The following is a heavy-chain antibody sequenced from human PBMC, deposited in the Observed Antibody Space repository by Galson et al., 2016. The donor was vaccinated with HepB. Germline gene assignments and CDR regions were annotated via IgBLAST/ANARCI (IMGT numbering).Heavy chain of an antibody. D-gene: IGHD3-16*01. Sequence: ETLSLTCNVSDFSINTGYHWGWIRQPPGKGLEWIGTISHSGITYYNPSLKSRVTISLDTSKNQFSLNLNSATAGDTAVYFCTRERWGSTIPDYWGQGTLVTVSS. CDR1: DFSINTGYH. CDR2: ISHSGIT. V-gene: IGHV4-38-2*02. J-gene: IGHJ4*02. CDR3: TRERWGSTIPDY.